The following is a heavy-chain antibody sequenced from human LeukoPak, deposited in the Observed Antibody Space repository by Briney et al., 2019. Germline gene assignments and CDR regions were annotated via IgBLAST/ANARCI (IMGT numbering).Heavy chain of an antibody. D-gene: IGHD4-17*01. V-gene: IGHV4-39*01. CDR1: GGSISSSSYY. CDR2: IYYSGST. Sequence: PSETLSLTCTVSGGSISSSSYYWGWVRQPPGKGLEWIGSIYYSGSTYYNPSLKSRVTISVDTSKNQFSLKLSSVTAADTAVYYCARQSTVTTLWFDPWGQGTLVTVSS. CDR3: ARQSTVTTLWFDP. J-gene: IGHJ5*02.